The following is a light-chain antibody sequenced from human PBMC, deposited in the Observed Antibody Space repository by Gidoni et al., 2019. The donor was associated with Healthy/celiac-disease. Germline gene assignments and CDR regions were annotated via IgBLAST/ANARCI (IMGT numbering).Light chain of an antibody. Sequence: EIVLTQSPVTLSLSPGERATLSCRASQSVSSSYLAWYQQKPGQPPRLLIYGASSRVTGIPDRFSGSGAGTDFTLIISRLEPEDFAVYYCQQYGSSPQTFGHGTKVDIK. V-gene: IGKV3-20*01. CDR2: GAS. J-gene: IGKJ3*01. CDR3: QQYGSSPQT. CDR1: QSVSSSY.